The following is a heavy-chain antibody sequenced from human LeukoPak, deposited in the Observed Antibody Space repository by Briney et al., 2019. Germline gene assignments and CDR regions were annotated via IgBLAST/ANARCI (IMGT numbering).Heavy chain of an antibody. J-gene: IGHJ4*02. V-gene: IGHV3-11*01. D-gene: IGHD3-10*01. Sequence: GTSLRLSCVASGFTFSDYYMSWIRQAPGKGLEWVSYISSSGSTIYYADSVKGRFTISRDNAKNSLYLQMNSLRAEDTAVYYCARGGGFGELLSSIGYWGQGTLVTVSP. CDR3: ARGGGFGELLSSIGY. CDR2: ISSSGSTI. CDR1: GFTFSDYY.